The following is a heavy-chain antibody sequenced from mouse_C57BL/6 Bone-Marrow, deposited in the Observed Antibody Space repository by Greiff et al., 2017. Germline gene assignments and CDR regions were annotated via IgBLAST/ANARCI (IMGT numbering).Heavy chain of an antibody. V-gene: IGHV5-6*01. CDR2: ISSGGSYT. CDR1: GFTFSSYG. Sequence: EVMLVESGGDLVKPGGSLKLSCAASGFTFSSYGMSWVRQTPDKRLEWVATISSGGSYTYYPDSVKGRFTISRDNAKNTLYLQMRSLKSEDTAMYYCARHGDGNYAMDYWGQGTSVTVSS. D-gene: IGHD2-1*01. CDR3: ARHGDGNYAMDY. J-gene: IGHJ4*01.